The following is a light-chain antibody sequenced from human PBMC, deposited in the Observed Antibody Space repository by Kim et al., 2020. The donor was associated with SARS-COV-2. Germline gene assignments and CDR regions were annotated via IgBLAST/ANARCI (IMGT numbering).Light chain of an antibody. CDR2: DVT. J-gene: IGLJ3*02. Sequence: QSALTQPRSVSGSLGQSVTISCTGTSSDVGGYDFVSWYQHHPGRAPKLIIFDVTKRPSWVPDRFSGSKSGNTASLAISGLLSEDGADYYCCSYTGDYTLGVFGGGTQLTDL. CDR3: CSYTGDYTLGV. V-gene: IGLV2-11*01. CDR1: SSDVGGYDF.